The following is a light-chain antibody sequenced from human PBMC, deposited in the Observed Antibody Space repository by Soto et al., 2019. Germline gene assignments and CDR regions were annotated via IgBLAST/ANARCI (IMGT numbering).Light chain of an antibody. Sequence: DIQLTQSASFLSASVGDRVTITCRASQGISSYLAWYQQKPGKAPKLLIYAASTLQSGVPSRFSGSGSGTEFTLTISSLQPEDIATYYCQQYSHLITFGQGTRLEIK. CDR2: AAS. CDR3: QQYSHLIT. CDR1: QGISSY. V-gene: IGKV1-9*01. J-gene: IGKJ5*01.